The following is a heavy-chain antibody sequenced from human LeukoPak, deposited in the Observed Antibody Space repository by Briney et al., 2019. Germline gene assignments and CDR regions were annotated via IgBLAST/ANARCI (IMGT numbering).Heavy chain of an antibody. CDR2: IYSGGST. V-gene: IGHV3-53*01. Sequence: PGGSLRLSCAASGFALSSHWMTWVRQAPGKGLEWVSVIYSGGSTYYADSVKGRFTISRDNSKNTLYLQMNSLRAEDTAVYYCARGGLPIIGYYYDYWGQGTLVTVSS. D-gene: IGHD3-22*01. J-gene: IGHJ4*02. CDR1: GFALSSHW. CDR3: ARGGLPIIGYYYDY.